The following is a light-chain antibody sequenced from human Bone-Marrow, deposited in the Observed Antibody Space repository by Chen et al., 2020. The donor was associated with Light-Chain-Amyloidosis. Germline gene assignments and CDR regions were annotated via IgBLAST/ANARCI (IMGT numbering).Light chain of an antibody. Sequence: DIQMTQSPSTLSASVGDRVTITCLASQSISSWLAWYQQKPGKAPKLLIYKASSLESGVPSRFSGSGSGTEFTLTISSLQPDDFATYYCQHHRTFGQGTKVEIK. CDR3: QHHRT. J-gene: IGKJ1*01. CDR2: KAS. V-gene: IGKV1-5*03. CDR1: QSISSW.